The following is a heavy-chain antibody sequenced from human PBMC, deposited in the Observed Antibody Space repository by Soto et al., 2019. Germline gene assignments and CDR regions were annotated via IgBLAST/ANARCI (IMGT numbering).Heavy chain of an antibody. J-gene: IGHJ4*02. Sequence: SETLSLTCTVSGGSVSGGSYYWSWIRQPPGKGLEWIGYIYYSGSTNYNPSLKSRVTISVDTSKNQFSLKLSSVTAADTAVYYCARVSRDSSGSIMRFDYWGQGTLVTVSS. CDR1: GGSVSGGSYY. D-gene: IGHD3-22*01. CDR2: IYYSGST. V-gene: IGHV4-61*01. CDR3: ARVSRDSSGSIMRFDY.